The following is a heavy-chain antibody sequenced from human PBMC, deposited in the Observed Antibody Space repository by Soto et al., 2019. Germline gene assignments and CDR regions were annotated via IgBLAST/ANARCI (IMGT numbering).Heavy chain of an antibody. J-gene: IGHJ4*02. V-gene: IGHV1-18*01. D-gene: IGHD1-1*01. CDR2: ISAHNGNT. CDR1: GYTFTSYG. CDR3: ARGRYGDY. Sequence: QVHLVQSGAEVKKPGASVKVSCKASGYTFTSYGITWVRQAPGQGLEWMGWISAHNGNTDYAQKLQGRVIVTRATSTSTAHMELRSLRSDDTAVYYCARGRYGDYWGQGALVTASS.